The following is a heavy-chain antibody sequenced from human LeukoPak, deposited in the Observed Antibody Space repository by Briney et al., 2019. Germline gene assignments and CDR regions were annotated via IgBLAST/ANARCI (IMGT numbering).Heavy chain of an antibody. J-gene: IGHJ4*02. CDR3: ARDGYNLSFDY. V-gene: IGHV3-21*01. CDR2: ISSSSSYI. D-gene: IGHD5-24*01. CDR1: GFTLSSHS. Sequence: GGSLRLSCAGSGFTLSSHSMNWVRQAPGKGLEWVSSISSSSSYIYYADSVKGRFTISRDNAKNSLYLQMNSLRAEDTAVYYCARDGYNLSFDYWGQGTLVTVSS.